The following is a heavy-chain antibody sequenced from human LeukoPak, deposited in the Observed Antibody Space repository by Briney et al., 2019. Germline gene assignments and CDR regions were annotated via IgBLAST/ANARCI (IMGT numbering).Heavy chain of an antibody. CDR1: GFTFSSYE. CDR2: ISSSGSTI. D-gene: IGHD5-18*01. V-gene: IGHV3-48*03. Sequence: GGSLRLSCAASGFTFSSYEMNWVRQAPGKGLEWVSYISSSGSTIYYTDSVKGRFTISRDNAKNSLYLQMNSLRAEDTAVYYCASDSYGAGLGFDIWGQGTMVTVSS. J-gene: IGHJ3*02. CDR3: ASDSYGAGLGFDI.